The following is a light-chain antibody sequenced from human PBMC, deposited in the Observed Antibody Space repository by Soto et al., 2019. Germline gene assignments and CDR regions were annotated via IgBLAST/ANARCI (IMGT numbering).Light chain of an antibody. CDR2: GVS. J-gene: IGKJ1*01. CDR1: HGVSGW. CDR3: LQGKALPLT. Sequence: IQMTQSPSSVSASAGDRVTLTCQTSHGVSGWLAWYQQKPGKAPTLLIFGVSNLPTGIPSRFSGSGSGTDFTLTITNLQPEDFAIYCCLQGKALPLTFGQGTKVEVK. V-gene: IGKV1-12*01.